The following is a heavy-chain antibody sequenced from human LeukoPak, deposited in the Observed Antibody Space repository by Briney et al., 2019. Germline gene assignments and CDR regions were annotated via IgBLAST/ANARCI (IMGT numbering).Heavy chain of an antibody. D-gene: IGHD6-6*01. V-gene: IGHV4-61*01. CDR3: ARDDASSSSFDY. J-gene: IGHJ4*02. CDR2: IYYSGST. Sequence: PSETLSLTCTVSGGSFSSGSYYWSWIRQPPGKGLEWIGYIYYSGSTNYNPSLKSRVTISVDTSKSQFSLKLSSVTAADTAVYYCARDDASSSSFDYWGQGTLVTVSS. CDR1: GGSFSSGSYY.